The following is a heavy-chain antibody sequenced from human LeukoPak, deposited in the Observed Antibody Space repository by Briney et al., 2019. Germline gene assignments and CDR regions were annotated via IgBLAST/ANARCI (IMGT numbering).Heavy chain of an antibody. J-gene: IGHJ4*02. V-gene: IGHV3-64*04. CDR2: ISSEGKTT. CDR3: AKDHYWSIDY. Sequence: PGGSLRLSCSASGFIFSPYAMHWVRQAPGKGLEYVSSISSEGKTTYYADSVKGRFTISRDIAKNTLYLQMNSLRAEDTGVYYCAKDHYWSIDYWGRGTLVTVSS. CDR1: GFIFSPYA. D-gene: IGHD3-3*01.